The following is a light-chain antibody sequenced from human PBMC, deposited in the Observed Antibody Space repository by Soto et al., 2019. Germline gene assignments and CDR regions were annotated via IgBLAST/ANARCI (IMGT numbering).Light chain of an antibody. CDR2: GAS. V-gene: IGKV3-15*01. CDR1: QSISIK. J-gene: IGKJ1*01. CDR3: QQYNFWPRT. Sequence: IVMTQSPATLSVSXGERATLTCRAWQSISIKLAWYQQKPGPAPRVXXTGASTRAPGLPARFSGSGSATDFTRTISSRQSEDFAVYYGQQYNFWPRTFGQGTKVDIK.